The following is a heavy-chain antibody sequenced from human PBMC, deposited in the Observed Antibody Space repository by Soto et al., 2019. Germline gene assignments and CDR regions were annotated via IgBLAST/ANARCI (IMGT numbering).Heavy chain of an antibody. CDR2: IYHSGDT. CDR3: ARYLLRGVIDY. J-gene: IGHJ4*02. V-gene: IGHV4-30-2*01. D-gene: IGHD3-10*01. CDR1: GASISSGGYS. Sequence: SENLSLTCGVFGASISSGGYSWSWIRQPPGKGLEWIGYIYHSGDTFYNPSLRGRVTISVDRSKNQFSLNLQSVTAADTAVYYCARYLLRGVIDYWGQGSLVTVSS.